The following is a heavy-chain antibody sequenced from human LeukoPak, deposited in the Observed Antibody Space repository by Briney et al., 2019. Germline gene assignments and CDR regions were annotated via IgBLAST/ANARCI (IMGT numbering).Heavy chain of an antibody. CDR3: AGDSSGYYDLYFDY. Sequence: SVKVSCKASGGTFSSYAISWVRQAPGQGLEWMGRIIPIFGIANYAQKFQGRVTITADKSTSTAYMELSSLRSEDTAVCYCAGDSSGYYDLYFDYWGQGTLVTVSS. V-gene: IGHV1-69*04. CDR2: IIPIFGIA. CDR1: GGTFSSYA. J-gene: IGHJ4*02. D-gene: IGHD3-22*01.